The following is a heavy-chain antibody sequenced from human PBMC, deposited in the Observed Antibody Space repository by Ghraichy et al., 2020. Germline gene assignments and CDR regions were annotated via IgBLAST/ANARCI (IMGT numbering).Heavy chain of an antibody. CDR3: ARAVSSSYNWFDP. Sequence: AGSLRLSCAASGFTFSSYWMHWVRQAPGKGLVWVSRINSDGSSTSYADSVKGRFTISRDNAKNTLYLQMNSLRAEDTAVYYCARAVSSSYNWFDPWGQGTLVTVSS. D-gene: IGHD6-13*01. J-gene: IGHJ5*02. CDR2: INSDGSST. V-gene: IGHV3-74*01. CDR1: GFTFSSYW.